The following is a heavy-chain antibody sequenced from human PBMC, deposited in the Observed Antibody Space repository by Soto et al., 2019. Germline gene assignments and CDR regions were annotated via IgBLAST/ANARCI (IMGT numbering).Heavy chain of an antibody. V-gene: IGHV3-7*01. D-gene: IGHD1-26*01. CDR3: FHGRRRAFDI. Sequence: GGSVRLSCAASGFTFSSYGMSWVRQAPGKGLEWVANIKQDGSEKYYVDSVKGRFTISRDNAKNSLYLQMNSLRAEDTAVYYSFHGRRRAFDIWGQGTMVTVSS. CDR1: GFTFSSYG. J-gene: IGHJ3*02. CDR2: IKQDGSEK.